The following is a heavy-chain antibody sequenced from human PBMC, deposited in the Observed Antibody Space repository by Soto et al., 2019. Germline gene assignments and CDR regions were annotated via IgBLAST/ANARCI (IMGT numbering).Heavy chain of an antibody. CDR1: GFTVSSDY. CDR2: IYTGGST. V-gene: IGHV3-53*01. J-gene: IGHJ5*02. CDR3: ARAYGAHPALFDP. Sequence: ESGGGLIQPGGSLRLSCAASGFTVSSDYMSWVRQAPGKGLEWVSVIYTGGSTYYADSVKGRFTFSRDNSKNTLYLQMNSLRVEDTAVYYCARAYGAHPALFDPWGQGTLVTVSS. D-gene: IGHD4-17*01.